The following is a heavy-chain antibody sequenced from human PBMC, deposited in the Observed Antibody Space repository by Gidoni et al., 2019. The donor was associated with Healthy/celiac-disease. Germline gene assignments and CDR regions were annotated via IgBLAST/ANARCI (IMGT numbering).Heavy chain of an antibody. CDR1: GFTFSSYW. J-gene: IGHJ5*02. V-gene: IGHV3-7*04. CDR2: IKQDGSEK. D-gene: IGHD3-10*01. CDR3: AREITQAGDWFDP. Sequence: EVQLVESGGGLVQPGGSLRLSCAASGFTFSSYWMSWVRQAPGKGLEWVANIKQDGSEKYYVDSVKGRFTISRDNAKNSLYLQMNSLRAEDTAVYYCAREITQAGDWFDPWGQGTLVTVSS.